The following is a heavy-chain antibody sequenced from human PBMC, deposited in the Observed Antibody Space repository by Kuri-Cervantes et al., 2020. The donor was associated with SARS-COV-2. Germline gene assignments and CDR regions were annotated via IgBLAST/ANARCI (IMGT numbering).Heavy chain of an antibody. J-gene: IGHJ1*01. CDR1: GYTFTGYY. Sequence: ASVKVSCKASGYTFTGYYMHWVRQAPGQGLEWMGWISAYNGNTNYAQKLQGRVTMTTDTSTSTAYMELRSLRSDDTAVYYCARGVVGAIHPEYFQHWGQGTLVTVSS. V-gene: IGHV1-18*04. CDR2: ISAYNGNT. D-gene: IGHD1-26*01. CDR3: ARGVVGAIHPEYFQH.